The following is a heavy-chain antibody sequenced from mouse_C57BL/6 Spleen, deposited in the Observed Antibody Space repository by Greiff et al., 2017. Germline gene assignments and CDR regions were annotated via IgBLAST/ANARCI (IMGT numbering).Heavy chain of an antibody. CDR3: ARRSLYDFWFAY. CDR2: IYWDDDK. D-gene: IGHD2-3*01. CDR1: GFSLSTSGMG. V-gene: IGHV8-12*01. Sequence: QVTLKESGPGLLPSSQTLSLTCSFSGFSLSTSGMGVSWIRQPSGKGLEWLAHIYWDDDKRYNPSLKSRLTISKDTSRNQVFLKITSVDTADTATYYCARRSLYDFWFAYWGQGTLVTVSA. J-gene: IGHJ3*01.